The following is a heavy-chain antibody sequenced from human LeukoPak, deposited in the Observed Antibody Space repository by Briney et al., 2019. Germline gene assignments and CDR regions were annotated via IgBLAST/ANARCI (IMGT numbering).Heavy chain of an antibody. CDR1: GFTFSVYY. CDR3: ARSTLAPDAFDL. D-gene: IGHD1-1*01. Sequence: PGGSLRLSCAASGFTFSVYYLSWIRQAPGKGLEWISYIIDTSTYTNYADSVKGRFTISRDNSHNSLYLQMNSLRAEDTAIYYCARSTLAPDAFDLWGQGTMVTVSS. J-gene: IGHJ3*01. V-gene: IGHV3-11*03. CDR2: IIDTSTYT.